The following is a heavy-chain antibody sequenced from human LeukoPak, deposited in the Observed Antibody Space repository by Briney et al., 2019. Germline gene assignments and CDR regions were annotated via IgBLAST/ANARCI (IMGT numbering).Heavy chain of an antibody. D-gene: IGHD2-8*01. CDR3: ARHGFHGFDY. J-gene: IGHJ4*02. V-gene: IGHV4-59*08. CDR2: IYYSGST. Sequence: SETLSLTCTVSGRSINRYYWSWIRQPPGKGLEWIGYIYYSGSTNYNPSLKSRVTISVDTSKNQFSLKLSSVTAADTPVYYCARHGFHGFDYWGQGTLVTVSS. CDR1: GRSINRYY.